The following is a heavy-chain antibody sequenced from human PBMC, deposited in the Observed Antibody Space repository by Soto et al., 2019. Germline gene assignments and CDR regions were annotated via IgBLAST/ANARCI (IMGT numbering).Heavy chain of an antibody. CDR3: ARDRDYYGSGTKGSYYYDMDV. Sequence: GSLRLSCAASVFTFSNYAMHWVRQAPGKGLEWVAVISYDGSNKYYADSVKGRFTISRDNSKNTLYLQMHSLRGEDTAVYYCARDRDYYGSGTKGSYYYDMDVWGQGTTVTVS. V-gene: IGHV3-30-3*01. CDR2: ISYDGSNK. CDR1: VFTFSNYA. D-gene: IGHD3-10*01. J-gene: IGHJ6*02.